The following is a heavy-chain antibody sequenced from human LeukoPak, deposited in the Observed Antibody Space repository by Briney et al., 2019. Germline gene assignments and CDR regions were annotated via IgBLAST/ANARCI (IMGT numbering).Heavy chain of an antibody. CDR1: GDSISNYY. Sequence: SETLSLTCTVSGDSISNYYWSWIRQPPGKGLEWIGYINYSGSTNYNPSLKSRVTISVDTSKNQFSLKQSSVTAADTAVYYCARAQNVLLWFGELSGWFDPWGQGTLVTVSS. V-gene: IGHV4-59*12. D-gene: IGHD3-10*01. J-gene: IGHJ5*02. CDR2: INYSGST. CDR3: ARAQNVLLWFGELSGWFDP.